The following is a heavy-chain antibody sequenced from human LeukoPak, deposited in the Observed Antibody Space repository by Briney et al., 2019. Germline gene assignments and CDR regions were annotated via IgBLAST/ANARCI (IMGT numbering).Heavy chain of an antibody. CDR1: GFTFSSYS. Sequence: GGSLRLSCAASGFTFSSYSMNWVRQAPGKGLEWGSSISSSSSYIYYADSVKGRFTISRDNAKNSLYLQMNSLRTEDTAVYYRARDKGAYGDYVCDYWGQGTLVTVSS. D-gene: IGHD4-17*01. V-gene: IGHV3-21*01. J-gene: IGHJ4*02. CDR3: ARDKGAYGDYVCDY. CDR2: ISSSSSYI.